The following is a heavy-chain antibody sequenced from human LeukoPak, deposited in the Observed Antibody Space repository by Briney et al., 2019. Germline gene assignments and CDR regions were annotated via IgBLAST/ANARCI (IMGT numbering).Heavy chain of an antibody. Sequence: SETLSLTCTVSGGSISSSSYSWGWIRQPPGKGLEWIGSIYYSGSTYYNPSLKSRVTISVDTSKNQFSLKLSSVTTADTAVYYCARDSGNYYYYYGMDVWGQGTTVTVSS. CDR3: ARDSGNYYYYYGMDV. D-gene: IGHD3-10*01. V-gene: IGHV4-39*07. CDR2: IYYSGST. CDR1: GGSISSSSYS. J-gene: IGHJ6*02.